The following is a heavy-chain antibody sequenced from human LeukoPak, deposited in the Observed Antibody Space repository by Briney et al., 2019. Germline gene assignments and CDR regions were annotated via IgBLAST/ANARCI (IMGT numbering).Heavy chain of an antibody. V-gene: IGHV3-30*02. Sequence: PGGSLRLSCAASGFTFSTYGMHWVRQAPGKGLEWVAFIRYDGSNKYYADSVKGRFTISRDNSKNTLYLQMNSLRAEDTAVYYCATDRYGDYSNYYYYYMDVWGKGTTVTVSS. CDR1: GFTFSTYG. CDR2: IRYDGSNK. J-gene: IGHJ6*03. CDR3: ATDRYGDYSNYYYYYMDV. D-gene: IGHD4-17*01.